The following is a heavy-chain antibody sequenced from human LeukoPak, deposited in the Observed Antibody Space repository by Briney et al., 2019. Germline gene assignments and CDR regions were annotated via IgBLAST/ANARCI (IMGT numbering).Heavy chain of an antibody. J-gene: IGHJ4*02. V-gene: IGHV1-2*04. Sequence: ASVTVSCTASGYTFTGYYMHWVRQAPGQGLEWMGWINPNSGGTNYAQKFQGWVTMTRDTSISTAYMELSRLRSDDTAVYYCARDFGQGNIVATIGIGCLGYWGQGTLVTVSS. CDR3: ARDFGQGNIVATIGIGCLGY. D-gene: IGHD5-12*01. CDR1: GYTFTGYY. CDR2: INPNSGGT.